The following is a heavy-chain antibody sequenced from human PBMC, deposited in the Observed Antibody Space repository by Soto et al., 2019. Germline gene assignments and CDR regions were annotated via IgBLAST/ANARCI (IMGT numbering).Heavy chain of an antibody. CDR3: AKGAIIYDFWSGSSSFDY. CDR1: GFSFSSYG. D-gene: IGHD3-3*01. Sequence: GGSLRLSCAASGFSFSSYGTHWVRQATGKGLEWVAVISYDGSNKYYADSVKGRFTISRDNSKNTLYLQMNSLRAEDTAVYYCAKGAIIYDFWSGSSSFDYWGHGTLVTVS. V-gene: IGHV3-30*18. J-gene: IGHJ4*01. CDR2: ISYDGSNK.